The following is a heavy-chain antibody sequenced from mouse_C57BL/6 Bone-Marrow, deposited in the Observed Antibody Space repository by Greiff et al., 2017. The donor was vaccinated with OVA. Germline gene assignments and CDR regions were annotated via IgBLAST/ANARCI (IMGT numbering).Heavy chain of an antibody. D-gene: IGHD1-1*01. Sequence: VQLQQSGAELAKPGASVKLSCKASGYTFTSYWMHWVKQRPGQGLEWIGYINPSSGYTKYNQKFKDKATLTAEKSSSTAYMQLSSLTYEDSAVYYCARKPGSSYYFDYWGQGTTLTVSS. CDR1: GYTFTSYW. CDR3: ARKPGSSYYFDY. V-gene: IGHV1-7*01. J-gene: IGHJ2*01. CDR2: INPSSGYT.